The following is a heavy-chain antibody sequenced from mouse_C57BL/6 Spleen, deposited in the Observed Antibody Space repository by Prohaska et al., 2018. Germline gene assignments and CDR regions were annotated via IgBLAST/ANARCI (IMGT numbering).Heavy chain of an antibody. CDR1: GYTFTDYE. CDR3: TRSNYYGRSPSYFDV. J-gene: IGHJ1*03. V-gene: IGHV1-15*01. Sequence: GAELVRPGASVTLSCKASGYTFTDYEMHWVKQTPVHGLEWIGAIDPETGGTAYNQKFKGKAILTADKSSSTAYMELRSLTSEDSAVYICTRSNYYGRSPSYFDVWGTGTTVTVSS. D-gene: IGHD1-1*01. CDR2: IDPETGGT.